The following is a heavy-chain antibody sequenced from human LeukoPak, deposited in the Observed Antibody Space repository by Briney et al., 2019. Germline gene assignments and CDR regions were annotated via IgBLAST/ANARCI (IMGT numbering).Heavy chain of an antibody. CDR1: GFTFSDYY. D-gene: IGHD3-9*01. CDR2: ISRSSSNI. V-gene: IGHV3-11*06. CDR3: VRGGLRYFDP. J-gene: IGHJ3*01. Sequence: GGSLRLSCAASGFTFSDYYMSWIRQAPGRGLEWVSCISRSSSNIKYADSVKGRFTISRDNAKNSLYLQMNSLRAEDTAVYYCVRGGLRYFDPWDQGTMVTVSS.